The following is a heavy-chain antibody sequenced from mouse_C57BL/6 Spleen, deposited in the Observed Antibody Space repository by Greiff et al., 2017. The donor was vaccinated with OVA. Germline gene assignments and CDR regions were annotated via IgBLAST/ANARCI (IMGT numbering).Heavy chain of an antibody. CDR1: GFTFSDYG. D-gene: IGHD2-4*01. Sequence: EVMLVESGGGLVKPGGSLKLSCAASGFTFSDYGMHWVRQAPEKGLGWVAYISSGSSTIYYADTVKGRFTISRDNAKNTLFLQMTSLRSEDTAMYYCARGLREFAYWGQGTLVTVSA. CDR2: ISSGSSTI. J-gene: IGHJ3*01. CDR3: ARGLREFAY. V-gene: IGHV5-17*01.